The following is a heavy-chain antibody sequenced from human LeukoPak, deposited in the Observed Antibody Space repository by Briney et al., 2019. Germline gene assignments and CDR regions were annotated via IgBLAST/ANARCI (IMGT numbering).Heavy chain of an antibody. CDR1: GFTFSSYG. D-gene: IGHD6-19*01. CDR2: ISYDGSNK. J-gene: IGHJ6*04. Sequence: GRSLRLSCAASGFTFSSYGMHWVRQAPGKGLEWVAVISYDGSNKYYADSVKGRLTIPRDNSKNTLYLQMNSLRAEDTAVYYCAKDPVAGFHYHYYYGMDVWGKGTTVTVSS. V-gene: IGHV3-30*18. CDR3: AKDPVAGFHYHYYYGMDV.